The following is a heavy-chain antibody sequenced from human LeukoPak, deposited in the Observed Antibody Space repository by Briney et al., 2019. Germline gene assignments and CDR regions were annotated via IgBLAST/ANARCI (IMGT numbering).Heavy chain of an antibody. J-gene: IGHJ4*02. CDR3: ARDGFLGPVTAYLDY. V-gene: IGHV3-74*01. CDR1: GFTFRSYA. CDR2: VKSDGSST. D-gene: IGHD2-21*02. Sequence: PGGSLRLSCAASGFTFRSYAMHWVRQAPGKGLVWVSRVKSDGSSTTYADSVKGRFTISRDNARNTLYLQMKGLRAEDTAGYYCARDGFLGPVTAYLDYWGQGTPVTVSS.